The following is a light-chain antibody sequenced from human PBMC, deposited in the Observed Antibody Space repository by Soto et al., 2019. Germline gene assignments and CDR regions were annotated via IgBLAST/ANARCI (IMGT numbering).Light chain of an antibody. V-gene: IGKV1-5*03. CDR3: QHYNSSST. CDR2: KAS. J-gene: IGKJ1*01. CDR1: QGVSTW. Sequence: DIQMTQSPSTLSASVGDRVTITCRASQGVSTWLAWYQQKPGKAPKLLIYKASSLESGIPSRFSGSGSGTEFTITISSLQPDDLASYYCQHYNSSSTFGQGTKVEIK.